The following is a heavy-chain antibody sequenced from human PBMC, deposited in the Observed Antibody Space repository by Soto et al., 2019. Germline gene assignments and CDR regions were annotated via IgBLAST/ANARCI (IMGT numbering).Heavy chain of an antibody. Sequence: QVKLQESGPGLVKPSETLSLTCTVSGASITTKSWNWVRQSPGKGLEWIGYLYYSGTTNYNPSLKSRGTISIDTSKNQISLNLTSVTAADTAIYYCARGLSWSPYFDLWGQGTRVTVSS. D-gene: IGHD6-13*01. J-gene: IGHJ4*02. CDR3: ARGLSWSPYFDL. CDR2: LYYSGTT. CDR1: GASITTKS. V-gene: IGHV4-59*01.